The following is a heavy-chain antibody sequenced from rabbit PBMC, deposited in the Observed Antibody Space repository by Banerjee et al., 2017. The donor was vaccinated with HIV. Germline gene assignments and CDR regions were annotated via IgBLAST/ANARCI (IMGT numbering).Heavy chain of an antibody. CDR1: GVCLSSSDM. CDR3: ARDRGVASSSGIDYFNL. Sequence: QEQVEESGGGLVQPGGSLKLSCTASGVCLSSSDMNWVRQAPGKGLEWIGFIYTDDDDTYYANWVNGRFSISKSSSTTVTLQMTSLTAADTATYFCARDRGVASSSGIDYFNLWGPGTLVTVS. J-gene: IGHJ4*01. CDR2: IYTDDDDT. V-gene: IGHV1S45*01. D-gene: IGHD1-1*01.